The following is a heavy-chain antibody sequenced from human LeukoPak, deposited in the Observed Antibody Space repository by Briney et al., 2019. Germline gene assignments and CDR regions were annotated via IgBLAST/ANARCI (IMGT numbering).Heavy chain of an antibody. CDR2: IWSDGSKK. J-gene: IGHJ4*02. CDR1: GFTFSNHG. CDR3: ARDLGNFASGTSYFDH. Sequence: GRSLRLSCAASGFTFSNHGFFWIRQAPGKGLEWVSLIWSDGSKKYYADSVKGRFTISRDDSKNTLYMQMNSLRDEDTAIYHCARDLGNFASGTSYFDHWGQGTLVTVSS. D-gene: IGHD3-10*01. V-gene: IGHV3-33*07.